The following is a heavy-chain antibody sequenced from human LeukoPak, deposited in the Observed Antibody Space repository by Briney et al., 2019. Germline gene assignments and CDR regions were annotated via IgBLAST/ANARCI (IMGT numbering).Heavy chain of an antibody. V-gene: IGHV3-30-3*01. CDR1: GFTFSSYA. CDR3: GRGSVGFGELNY. CDR2: ISYDGSNK. Sequence: GGSLRLSCAASGFTFSSYAMHWVRQAPGKGLEGVAVISYDGSNKFYADSVKGRFTLSRDNPKNTLYLQMNSLRIEDTAVYYCGRGSVGFGELNYWGQGTLVTVSS. J-gene: IGHJ4*02. D-gene: IGHD3-10*01.